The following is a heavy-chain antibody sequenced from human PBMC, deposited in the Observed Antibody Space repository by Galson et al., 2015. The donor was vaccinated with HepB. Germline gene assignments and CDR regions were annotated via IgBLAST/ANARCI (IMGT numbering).Heavy chain of an antibody. CDR3: ARSHSGWSYYMDV. V-gene: IGHV3-53*01. D-gene: IGHD6-19*01. J-gene: IGHJ6*03. CDR1: GFTVSSNY. CDR2: IYSGGST. Sequence: LRLSCAASGFTVSSNYMSWVRQAPGKGLEWVSVIYSGGSTYYADSVKGRFTISRDNSKNTLYLQMNSLRAEDTAVYYCARSHSGWSYYMDVWGKGTTVTVSS.